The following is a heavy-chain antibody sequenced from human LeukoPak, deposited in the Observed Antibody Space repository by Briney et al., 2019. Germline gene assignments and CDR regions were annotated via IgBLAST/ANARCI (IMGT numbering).Heavy chain of an antibody. V-gene: IGHV1-2*02. J-gene: IGHJ6*02. Sequence: VSSVKVSCKASGYTFTGYYIHWVRLAPGQGLEWMGWINPNSGGTNFVQKFQARVTLTRDTSITTAYMEVSRLRSDDTAVYYCARDTPSGEYGDPTGQGVMDVWGPETTVTVSS. CDR1: GYTFTGYY. CDR3: ARDTPSGEYGDPTGQGVMDV. CDR2: INPNSGGT. D-gene: IGHD4-17*01.